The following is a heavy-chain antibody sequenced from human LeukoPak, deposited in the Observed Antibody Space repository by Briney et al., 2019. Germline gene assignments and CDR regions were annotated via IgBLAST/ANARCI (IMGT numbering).Heavy chain of an antibody. D-gene: IGHD4-11*01. CDR1: AFTFSNYA. CDR3: AKSPLTTVTTSGDY. CDR2: ISGSGGST. J-gene: IGHJ4*02. V-gene: IGHV3-23*01. Sequence: PGGSLRLSCAASAFTFSNYAMSWVRQAPGKGLEWVSAISGSGGSTYYADSVKGRFTISRDNSKNTLYLQMNSLRAEDTAVYYCAKSPLTTVTTSGDYWGQGTLVTVSS.